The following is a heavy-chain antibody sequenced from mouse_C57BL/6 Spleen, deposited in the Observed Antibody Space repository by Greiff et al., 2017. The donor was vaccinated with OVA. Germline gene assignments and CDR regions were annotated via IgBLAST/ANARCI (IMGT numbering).Heavy chain of an antibody. CDR3: AREGGLRRDYYAMDY. V-gene: IGHV3-6*01. D-gene: IGHD2-2*01. CDR2: ISYDGSN. J-gene: IGHJ4*01. Sequence: ESGPGLVKPSQSLSLTCSVTGYSITSGYYWNWIRQFPGNKLEWMGYISYDGSNNYNPSLKNRISITRDTSKNQFFLKLNSVTTEDTATYYCAREGGLRRDYYAMDYWGQGTSVTVSS. CDR1: GYSITSGYY.